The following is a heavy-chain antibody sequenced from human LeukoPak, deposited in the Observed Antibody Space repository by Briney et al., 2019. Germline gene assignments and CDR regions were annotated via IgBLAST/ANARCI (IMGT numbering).Heavy chain of an antibody. CDR2: TNPNTGGT. CDR3: ARELRLGNCGLT. CDR1: GYTFTGYF. Sequence: ASVKVSCEASGYTFTGYFIHWVRQAPGQGLEYMGRTNPNTGGTNYAQNFQGRVTMTRDTSISTAYMELSSLRFDDTAIYYCARELRLGNCGLTWGQGALVTVSS. J-gene: IGHJ5*02. V-gene: IGHV1-2*06. D-gene: IGHD2-21*01.